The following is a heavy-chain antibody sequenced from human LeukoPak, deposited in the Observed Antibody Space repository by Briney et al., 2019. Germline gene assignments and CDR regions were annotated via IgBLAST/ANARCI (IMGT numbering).Heavy chain of an antibody. J-gene: IGHJ4*02. D-gene: IGHD3-16*01. V-gene: IGHV3-9*01. Sequence: PGGSLRLSCAASGFTFDDYAMHWVRQAPGKGLEWVSGISWNSRSMGYADSVKGRFTISRDNAENSLYLQMNSLRAEDTALYYCAKAPIYDYVSPYYFDYWGQGTLVTVS. CDR2: ISWNSRSM. CDR3: AKAPIYDYVSPYYFDY. CDR1: GFTFDDYA.